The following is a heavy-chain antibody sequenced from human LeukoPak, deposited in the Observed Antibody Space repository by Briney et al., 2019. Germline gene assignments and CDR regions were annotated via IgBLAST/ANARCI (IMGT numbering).Heavy chain of an antibody. D-gene: IGHD3-3*01. V-gene: IGHV3-33*01. J-gene: IGHJ4*02. CDR2: IWYDGSNK. CDR1: GFTFSSYG. Sequence: GGSLRLSCAASGFTFSSYGMHWVRQAPGKGLEWVAVIWYDGSNKYYADSVKGRFTISRDNSKNTLYLQMNSLRAEDTAVYYCARADFWSGYSWYYFDYWGQGTLVTVSS. CDR3: ARADFWSGYSWYYFDY.